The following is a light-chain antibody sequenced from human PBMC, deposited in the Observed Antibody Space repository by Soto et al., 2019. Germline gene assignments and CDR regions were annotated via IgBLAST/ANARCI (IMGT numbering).Light chain of an antibody. CDR1: RSNIGTYA. CDR2: RNH. Sequence: QSELTQSPSASVTPGQRVTISCSGSRSNIGTYAVNWYQQLPGAAPTLLIFRNHQRPSGVPDRFSGSKSGTSASLAISGPQSEDEADYYCAAWDDSLRAVVFGGGTKLTVL. J-gene: IGLJ2*01. V-gene: IGLV1-44*01. CDR3: AAWDDSLRAVV.